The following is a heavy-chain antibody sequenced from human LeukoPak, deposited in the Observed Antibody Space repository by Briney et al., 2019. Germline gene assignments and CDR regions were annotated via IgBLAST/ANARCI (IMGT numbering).Heavy chain of an antibody. CDR2: IYYSGST. CDR3: ARGLSVLRFLEWSGHRAEYFQH. V-gene: IGHV4-39*01. D-gene: IGHD3-3*01. J-gene: IGHJ1*01. CDR1: GGSISSSSYY. Sequence: SETLSLTCTVSGGSISSSSYYWGWIRQPPGKGLEWIGSIYYSGSTYYNPSLKSRVTISVDTSKNQFSLKLSSVTAADTAVYYCARGLSVLRFLEWSGHRAEYFQHWGQGTLVTVSS.